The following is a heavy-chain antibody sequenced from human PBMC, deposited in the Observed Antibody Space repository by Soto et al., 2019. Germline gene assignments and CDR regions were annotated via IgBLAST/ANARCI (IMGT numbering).Heavy chain of an antibody. D-gene: IGHD2-8*01. V-gene: IGHV1-3*04. CDR3: ARSPSMATLAYLKH. Sequence: ASVKVSCKASGYTFTSYAIHWGRQAPGQSLEWLGWINSDTGKSTYSEKFRCRVTIARDTNAHKTYLEMTSLASEDTAVSFCARSPSMATLAYLKHWGQGIQVTVS. J-gene: IGHJ1*01. CDR2: INSDTGKS. CDR1: GYTFTSYA.